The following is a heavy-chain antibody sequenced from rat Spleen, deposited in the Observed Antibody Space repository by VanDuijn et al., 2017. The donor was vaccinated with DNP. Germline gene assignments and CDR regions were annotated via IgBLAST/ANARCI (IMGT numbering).Heavy chain of an antibody. CDR2: ISNSGGST. J-gene: IGHJ2*01. D-gene: IGHD1-3*01. CDR3: ARPVFNYGTHYFDY. V-gene: IGHV5S11*01. CDR1: GFTFSNYG. Sequence: EVQLVESGGGLVQPGRSLKLSCAASGFTFSNYGMAWVRQAPTKGLEWVAFISNSGGSTYYRDSVKGRFTVSRDDAKSTLYLQMDSLRSEETATYHCARPVFNYGTHYFDYWGQGVMVTVSS.